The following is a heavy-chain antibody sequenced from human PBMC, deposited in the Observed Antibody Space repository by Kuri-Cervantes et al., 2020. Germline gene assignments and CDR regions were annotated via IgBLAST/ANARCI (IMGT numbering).Heavy chain of an antibody. D-gene: IGHD3-22*01. CDR1: GFIFDDYA. J-gene: IGHJ4*02. V-gene: IGHV3-9*01. CDR3: AKDNYYDSSGYYDY. Sequence: GGSLRLSCAASGFIFDDYAMHWVRRAPGKGLEWVAGIGWNSVSIGYADSVKGRFTISRDNAKNSLYLQINSLRAEDTALYYCAKDNYYDSSGYYDYWGQGILVTVSS. CDR2: IGWNSVSI.